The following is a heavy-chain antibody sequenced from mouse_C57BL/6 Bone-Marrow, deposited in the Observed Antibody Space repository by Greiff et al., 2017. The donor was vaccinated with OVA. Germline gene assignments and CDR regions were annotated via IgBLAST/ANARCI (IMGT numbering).Heavy chain of an antibody. CDR2: IYPGSGST. CDR1: GYTFTSYW. D-gene: IGHD2-2*01. J-gene: IGHJ1*03. Sequence: QVHVKQPGAELVKPGASVKMSCKASGYTFTSYWITWVKQRPGQGLEWIGDIYPGSGSTNYNETFKSQATLTVDNSSRPAYMQLSSLTSEDSAVYDCARRRLRRLYWYVDVWGTGTTVTVSS. V-gene: IGHV1-55*01. CDR3: ARRRLRRLYWYVDV.